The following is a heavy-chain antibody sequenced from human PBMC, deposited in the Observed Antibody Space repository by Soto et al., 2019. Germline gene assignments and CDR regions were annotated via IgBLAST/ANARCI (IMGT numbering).Heavy chain of an antibody. J-gene: IGHJ4*02. Sequence: TLSLTCAVSRGSISSGGYYWVWIRHHPGKGLEWIGYIYYSGSTYYNPSLKSRVTISVDTSKNQFSLKLSSVTAADTAVYYCARSASGSYYDYVWGSYRYALFDYWGQGTLVTVSS. CDR1: RGSISSGGYY. CDR2: IYYSGST. D-gene: IGHD3-16*02. CDR3: ARSASGSYYDYVWGSYRYALFDY. V-gene: IGHV4-31*11.